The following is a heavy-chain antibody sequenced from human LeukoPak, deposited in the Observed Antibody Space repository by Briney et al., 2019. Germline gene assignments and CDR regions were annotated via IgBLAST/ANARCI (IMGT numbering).Heavy chain of an antibody. CDR2: INPNSGGT. J-gene: IGHJ4*02. D-gene: IGHD4-17*01. Sequence: SVKVSCKSSGYTFTGYYMHWVRQAPGQGLAWVGWINPNSGGTNYAQKLQGRVTMTRDTSISTAYMELSRLRSDDTAVYYCARDRDDYGDYPDYWGQGTLVTVSS. V-gene: IGHV1-2*02. CDR1: GYTFTGYY. CDR3: ARDRDDYGDYPDY.